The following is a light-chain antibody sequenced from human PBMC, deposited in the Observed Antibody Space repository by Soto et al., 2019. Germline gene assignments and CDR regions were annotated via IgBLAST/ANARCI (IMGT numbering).Light chain of an antibody. CDR1: SSDVCGYNY. V-gene: IGLV2-14*01. Sequence: QSALTQPASVSGSPGQSITISCTGTSSDVCGYNYVSWYQQHPGKAPKLMIYEVSNRPSGVSNRFSGSKSGNTASLTISGLQDEDEADYYCSSYTSSSTYVFGTGTKVTVL. J-gene: IGLJ1*01. CDR3: SSYTSSSTYV. CDR2: EVS.